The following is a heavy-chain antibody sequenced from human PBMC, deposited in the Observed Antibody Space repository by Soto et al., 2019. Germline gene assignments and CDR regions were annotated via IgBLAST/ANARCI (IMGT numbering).Heavy chain of an antibody. CDR3: ARDWGTGFHQLDS. CDR2: IYHSGST. J-gene: IGHJ4*02. V-gene: IGHV4-38-2*02. CDR1: GYSISTGFN. D-gene: IGHD6-19*01. Sequence: KTSETLSLTCAGSGYSISTGFNWAWIRQPPGKGLEWIGSIYHSGSTYYNLSLKSRVTISSDASKNQISLKLSSVTAADTALYYCARDWGTGFHQLDSWGQGTLVTVPQ.